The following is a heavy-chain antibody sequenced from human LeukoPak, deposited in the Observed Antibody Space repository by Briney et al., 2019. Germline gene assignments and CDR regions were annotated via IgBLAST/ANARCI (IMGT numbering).Heavy chain of an antibody. Sequence: SETLSLTRTVSGGSISSGDYYWSWIRQPPGKGLEWIGYIYYSGSTYYNPSLKSRVTISVDTSKNQFSLKLSSVTAADTAVYYCARGTRYYYGSGSYYYFDYWGQGTLVTVSS. CDR2: IYYSGST. V-gene: IGHV4-30-4*01. D-gene: IGHD3-10*01. CDR1: GGSISSGDYY. J-gene: IGHJ4*02. CDR3: ARGTRYYYGSGSYYYFDY.